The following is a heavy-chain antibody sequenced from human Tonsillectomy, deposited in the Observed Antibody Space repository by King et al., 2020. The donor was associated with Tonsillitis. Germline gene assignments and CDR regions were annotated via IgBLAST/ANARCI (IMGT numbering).Heavy chain of an antibody. V-gene: IGHV1-46*01. CDR1: GYTFTSYY. CDR2: INPSAGST. CDR3: ARGQYYYDSSGYYPLYFDY. D-gene: IGHD3-22*01. Sequence: VQLVESGAEVTKPGAPVKVSCKASGYTFTSYYMHWVRQAPGQGLEWTGIINPSAGSTSYAQKFQGRATMTRDTYTSTVYMELSSLTSEDTAVYYCARGQYYYDSSGYYPLYFDYWGQGTLITVSS. J-gene: IGHJ4*02.